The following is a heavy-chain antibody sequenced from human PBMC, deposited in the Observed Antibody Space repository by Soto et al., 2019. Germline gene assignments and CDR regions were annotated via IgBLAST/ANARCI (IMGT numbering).Heavy chain of an antibody. D-gene: IGHD6-19*01. V-gene: IGHV1-18*01. CDR2: ISPHNDRT. Sequence: QVQLVQSGADVKKTGASVKVSCKASGYNFTSYGIRWVRQAPGQGLEWMGWISPHNDRTKYARRFQDRVTMTTETPTSTVYMELGSLRSDDTAVYYCARDLYYSSGRYFDHDAFDIWGQGTVVTVSS. J-gene: IGHJ3*02. CDR1: GYNFTSYG. CDR3: ARDLYYSSGRYFDHDAFDI.